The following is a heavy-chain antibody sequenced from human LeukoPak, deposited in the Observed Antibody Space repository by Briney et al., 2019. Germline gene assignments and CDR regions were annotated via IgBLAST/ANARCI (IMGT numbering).Heavy chain of an antibody. J-gene: IGHJ5*02. V-gene: IGHV4-4*02. CDR2: IYHSGST. CDR3: ARDSRDILTGYLKGFDP. CDR1: GGSISSSNW. Sequence: SGTLSLTCAVSGGSISSSNWWSWVRQPPGKGLEWIGEIYHSGSTNYNPSLKSRVTISVDKFKNQFSLKLSSVTAADTAVYYCARDSRDILTGYLKGFDPWGQGTLVTVSS. D-gene: IGHD3-9*01.